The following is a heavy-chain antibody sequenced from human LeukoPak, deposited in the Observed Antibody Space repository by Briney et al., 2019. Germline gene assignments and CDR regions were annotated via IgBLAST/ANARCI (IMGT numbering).Heavy chain of an antibody. CDR1: GASITNSRYY. CDR2: IHYGGNT. J-gene: IGHJ4*02. V-gene: IGHV4-39*01. Sequence: SETLSLACTLSGASITNSRYYWGWVRQPPGKELEWIGTIHYGGNTYYNPSLRSRVTISVDSSSNQFSLRLSSMTAADTAVYYCAGYSGFDWRNYFDYWGQGFLVTVSS. D-gene: IGHD5-12*01. CDR3: AGYSGFDWRNYFDY.